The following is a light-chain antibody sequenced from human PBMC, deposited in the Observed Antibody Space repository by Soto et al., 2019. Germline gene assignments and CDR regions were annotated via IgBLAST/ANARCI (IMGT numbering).Light chain of an antibody. V-gene: IGLV2-14*01. J-gene: IGLJ2*01. CDR2: DVS. Sequence: QSVLTQPASVYGSPGQSITISCTGTGSDVGGYNYVSWYQQHPGKAPKVMIYDVSNRPSEVSNRFSGSKSGNTASLTISGLQAEDEADYYCSSYTRASTPLVFGGGTKLPV. CDR1: GSDVGGYNY. CDR3: SSYTRASTPLV.